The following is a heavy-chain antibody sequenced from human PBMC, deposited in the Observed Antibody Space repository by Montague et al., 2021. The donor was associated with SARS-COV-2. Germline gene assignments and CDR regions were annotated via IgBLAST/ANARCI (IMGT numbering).Heavy chain of an antibody. D-gene: IGHD5/OR15-5a*01. Sequence: SLRLSFAASGFNFHSYEMMYVRQAPGKGLEWVSYISANGETTSYSDSVRGRFTISRDNAKNFLYLQMNSLRAEDSAVYYCASSVWFYFDNWGQGNLVTVSS. CDR2: ISANGETT. CDR3: ASSVWFYFDN. CDR1: GFNFHSYE. V-gene: IGHV3-48*03. J-gene: IGHJ4*02.